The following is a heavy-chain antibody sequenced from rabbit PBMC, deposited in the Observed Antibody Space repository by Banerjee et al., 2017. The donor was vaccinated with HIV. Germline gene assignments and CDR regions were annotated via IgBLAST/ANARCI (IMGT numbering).Heavy chain of an antibody. CDR3: ARDAGYAGYGYATDL. CDR2: VYAGSGVRT. CDR1: GFSFSSSHW. Sequence: QSLEESGGGLVKPGASLTLTCKASGFSFSSSHWICWVRQAPGKGLEWIACVYAGSGVRTYYASWAKGRFTISKTSSTTVTLQMTSLTAADTATYFCARDAGYAGYGYATDLWGPGTLVTVS. D-gene: IGHD6-1*01. V-gene: IGHV1S40*01. J-gene: IGHJ4*01.